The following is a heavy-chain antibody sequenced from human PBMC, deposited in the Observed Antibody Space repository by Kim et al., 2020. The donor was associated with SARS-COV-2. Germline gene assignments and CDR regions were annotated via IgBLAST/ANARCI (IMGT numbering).Heavy chain of an antibody. V-gene: IGHV3-21*01. D-gene: IGHD2-2*01. CDR3: AREGYWSSTSCYEGYYYGMDV. CDR1: GFTFSSYS. Sequence: GGSLRLSCAASGFTFSSYSMNWVRQAPGKGLEWVSSISSSSSYIYYADSVKGRFTISRDNAKNSLYLQMNSLRAEDTAVYYCAREGYWSSTSCYEGYYYGMDVWGQGTTVTVSS. CDR2: ISSSSSYI. J-gene: IGHJ6*02.